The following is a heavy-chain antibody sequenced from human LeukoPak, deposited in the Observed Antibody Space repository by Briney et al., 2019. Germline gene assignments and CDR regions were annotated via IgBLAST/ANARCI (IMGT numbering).Heavy chain of an antibody. J-gene: IGHJ4*02. D-gene: IGHD5-24*01. CDR1: GGSISSGGYY. CDR2: IYYSGST. CDR3: ARGAVEMATIGILDY. Sequence: SQTLSLTCTVSGGSISSGGYYWRWIRQHPGKGLEWIGYIYYSGSTYYNPSLKSRVTISVDTSKNQFSLKLSSVTAADTAVYYCARGAVEMATIGILDYWGQGTLVTVSS. V-gene: IGHV4-31*03.